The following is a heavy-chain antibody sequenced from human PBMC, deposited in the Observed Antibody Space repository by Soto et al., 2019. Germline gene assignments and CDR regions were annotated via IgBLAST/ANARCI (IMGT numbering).Heavy chain of an antibody. CDR1: GFTFSYYA. V-gene: IGHV4-4*02. Sequence: GSLRLSCAASGFTFSYYAMSWVRQPPGKGLEWIGEIYHSGSTNYNPSLKSRVTISVDKSKNQFSLKLSSVTAADTAVYYCARVGYSYGTAEYFQHWGQGTLVTVSS. J-gene: IGHJ1*01. D-gene: IGHD5-18*01. CDR3: ARVGYSYGTAEYFQH. CDR2: IYHSGST.